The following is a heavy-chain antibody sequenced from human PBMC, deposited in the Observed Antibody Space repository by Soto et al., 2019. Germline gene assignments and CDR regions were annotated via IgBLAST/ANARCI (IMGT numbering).Heavy chain of an antibody. J-gene: IGHJ3*02. CDR2: IRSKAYGGTT. D-gene: IGHD4-17*01. Sequence: GGSLRLSCTASGFTFGDYAMSWFRQAPGKGLEWVGFIRSKAYGGTTEYAASVKGRFTISSDDSKSIAYLQMNSLKTEETAVYYCTYGEPTSGAFDIWGQGTMVTVSS. CDR3: TYGEPTSGAFDI. CDR1: GFTFGDYA. V-gene: IGHV3-49*03.